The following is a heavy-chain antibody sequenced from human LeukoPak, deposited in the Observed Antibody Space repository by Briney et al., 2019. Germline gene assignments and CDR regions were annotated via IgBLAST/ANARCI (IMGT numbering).Heavy chain of an antibody. CDR2: MNPNSGRR. J-gene: IGHJ4*02. Sequence: ASVKVSCKASGYIFSNYDIHWVRQAPGHGLEWMGWMNPNSGRRDYAQKFQGRATMTRNSSINTAYMEQTSLRSDDRAVYYCAKGLRSDYWGQGTLVTVSS. D-gene: IGHD3-16*02. V-gene: IGHV1-8*01. CDR3: AKGLRSDY. CDR1: GYIFSNYD.